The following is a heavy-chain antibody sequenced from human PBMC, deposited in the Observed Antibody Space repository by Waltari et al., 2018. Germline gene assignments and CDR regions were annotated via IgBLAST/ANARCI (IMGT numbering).Heavy chain of an antibody. D-gene: IGHD6-19*01. V-gene: IGHV4-39*01. CDR2: IYYSGST. J-gene: IGHJ3*02. CDR1: GGSISSSSYY. Sequence: QLQLQESGPGLVKPSETLSLTCTVSGGSISSSSYYWVLIRQPPGKGLEWIGSIYYSGSTYYNPSLKSRVTISVDTSKNQFSLKLSSVTAADTAVYYCARPSGWPVHDAFDIWGQGTMVTVSS. CDR3: ARPSGWPVHDAFDI.